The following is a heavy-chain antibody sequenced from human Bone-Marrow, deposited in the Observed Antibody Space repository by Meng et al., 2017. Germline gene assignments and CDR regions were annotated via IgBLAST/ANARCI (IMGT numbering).Heavy chain of an antibody. Sequence: VQFGIGLRKPWASGKVSCKASGYTFTSYAMNWVRQAPGQGLEWMGWINTNTGNPTYAQGFTGRFVFSLDTSVSTAYLQISSLKAEDTAVYYCARAYCGGDCYVSGWFDPWGQGTLVTVSS. CDR1: GYTFTSYA. J-gene: IGHJ5*02. V-gene: IGHV7-4-1*02. CDR3: ARAYCGGDCYVSGWFDP. D-gene: IGHD2-21*02. CDR2: INTNTGNP.